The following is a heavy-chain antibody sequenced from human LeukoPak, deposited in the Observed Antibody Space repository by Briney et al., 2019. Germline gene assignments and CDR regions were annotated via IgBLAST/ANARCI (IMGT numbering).Heavy chain of an antibody. D-gene: IGHD2-2*01. CDR3: ARVAPATASGWFDP. J-gene: IGHJ5*02. V-gene: IGHV4-59*01. CDR1: GGSISSYY. CDR2: IYYSGST. Sequence: PSETLSLTCTVSGGSISSYYWSWIRQPPGKGLEWIGYIYYSGSTNYNPSLKSRVTISVDTSKNQFSLKLSSVTAADTAVYYCARVAPATASGWFDPWGQGTLVTVSS.